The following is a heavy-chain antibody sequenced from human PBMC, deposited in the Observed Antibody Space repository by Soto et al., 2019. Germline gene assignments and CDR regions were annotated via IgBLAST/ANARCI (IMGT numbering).Heavy chain of an antibody. D-gene: IGHD3-10*01. CDR1: GYTFTSYY. Sequence: ASVKVSCEASGYTFTSYYMHWVRQAPGQGLEWMGIINPSGGSTSYAQKFQGRVTMTRDTSTSTVYMELSSLRSEDTAVYYCARDRWFYYFSGSYIIPADLDYFDYLAQGPLVTVSS. CDR2: INPSGGST. J-gene: IGHJ4*01. CDR3: ARDRWFYYFSGSYIIPADLDYFDY. V-gene: IGHV1-46*01.